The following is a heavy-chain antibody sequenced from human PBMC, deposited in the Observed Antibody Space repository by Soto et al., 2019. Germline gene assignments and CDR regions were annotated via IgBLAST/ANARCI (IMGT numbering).Heavy chain of an antibody. Sequence: SETLSLTCTISGGSISVYYWSWIRQPPGQALEWIGYVYYSGSPYSHPSLRSRVIISADTSENQFSLRLTSATAADTAVYYCVTVNLVGAAYYFDYWGPGTLVTVSS. CDR3: VTVNLVGAAYYFDY. CDR1: GGSISVYY. CDR2: VYYSGSP. J-gene: IGHJ4*02. V-gene: IGHV4-59*08. D-gene: IGHD1-26*01.